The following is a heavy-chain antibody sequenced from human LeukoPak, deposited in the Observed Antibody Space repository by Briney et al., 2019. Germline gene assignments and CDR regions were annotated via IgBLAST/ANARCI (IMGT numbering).Heavy chain of an antibody. D-gene: IGHD6-13*01. J-gene: IGHJ4*02. V-gene: IGHV1-18*01. CDR2: ISAYNGNT. CDR3: ARGSRIAAAGTAGDY. Sequence: GASVTVSCRASGYTFTSYGISWVRQAPGQGLEWMGWISAYNGNTNYAQKLQGRVTMTTDTSTSTAYMELRSLRSDDTAVYYCARGSRIAAAGTAGDYWGQGTLVTVSS. CDR1: GYTFTSYG.